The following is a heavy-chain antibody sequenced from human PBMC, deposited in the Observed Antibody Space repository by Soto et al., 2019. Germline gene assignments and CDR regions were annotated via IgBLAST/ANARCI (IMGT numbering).Heavy chain of an antibody. D-gene: IGHD1-26*01. CDR3: ARDAGGQSGNFIFDN. CDR1: GFSFSDYV. J-gene: IGHJ4*02. Sequence: QVQLVESGGGVVQPGRSLRLSCAASGFSFSDYVMHWVRQAPGKGLEWVAVRWYHGRDKFYAESVKGRFTIARDNSKNTLYLQMNSLRAEDTAVYYCARDAGGQSGNFIFDNWGQGTLVTVSS. CDR2: RWYHGRDK. V-gene: IGHV3-33*01.